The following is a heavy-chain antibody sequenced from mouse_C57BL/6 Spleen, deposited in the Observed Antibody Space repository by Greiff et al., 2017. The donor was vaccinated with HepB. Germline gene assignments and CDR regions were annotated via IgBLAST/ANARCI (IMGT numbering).Heavy chain of an antibody. CDR1: GFTFTDYY. CDR3: ARKSRLDYWYFGV. J-gene: IGHJ1*03. D-gene: IGHD1-1*01. V-gene: IGHV1-36*01. Sequence: EVQGVESGPVLVKPGPSVKISCKASGFTFTDYYMHWVKQSHGKSLEWIGLVYPYNGGTSYNQKFKGKATLTVDTSSSTAYMELNSLTSEDSAVYYCARKSRLDYWYFGVWGTGTTVTVSS. CDR2: VYPYNGGT.